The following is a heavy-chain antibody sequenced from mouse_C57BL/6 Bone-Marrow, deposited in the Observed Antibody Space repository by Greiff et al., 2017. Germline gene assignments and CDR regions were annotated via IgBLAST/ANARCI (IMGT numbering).Heavy chain of an antibody. CDR2: ISDGGSYT. CDR3: ARDRGFMDY. CDR1: GFTFSSYA. D-gene: IGHD3-3*01. Sequence: EVKVEESGGGLVKPGGSLKLSCAASGFTFSSYAMSWVRQTPEKRLEWVATISDGGSYTYYPDNVKGRFTISRDNAKNNLYLQMSHLKSEDTAMYYCARDRGFMDYWGQGTSVTVSS. J-gene: IGHJ4*01. V-gene: IGHV5-4*01.